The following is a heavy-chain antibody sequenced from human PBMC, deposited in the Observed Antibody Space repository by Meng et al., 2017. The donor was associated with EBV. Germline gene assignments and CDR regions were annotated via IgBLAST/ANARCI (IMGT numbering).Heavy chain of an antibody. CDR3: ARDRTSNRFDY. V-gene: IGHV3-21*01. CDR1: GFTLRSYS. D-gene: IGHD2-8*01. J-gene: IGHJ4*02. CDR2: ISSNSIDI. Sequence: EVRLEESGGGLVKPGESLRLPCAASGFTLRSYSMNWVRLAPGKGLEWVSSISSNSIDIYYADLVKGRFTISRDNAKNSLFLQMNSLRAEDTAVYYCARDRTSNRFDYWGQGTLVTVSS.